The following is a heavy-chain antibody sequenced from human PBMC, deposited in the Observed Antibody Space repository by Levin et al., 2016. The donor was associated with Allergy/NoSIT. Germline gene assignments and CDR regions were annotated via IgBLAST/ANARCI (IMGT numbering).Heavy chain of an antibody. J-gene: IGHJ6*03. CDR2: IYYSGST. V-gene: IGHV4-39*07. CDR1: GGSISSSSYY. CDR3: ASQVRFPNYMDV. Sequence: SETLSLTCTVAGGSISSSSYYWGWIRQPPGKGLEWIGSIYYSGSTYYNPSLKSRVTISVDTSKNQFSLKLSSVTAADTAVYYCASQVRFPNYMDVWGKGTTVTVSS. D-gene: IGHD3-3*01.